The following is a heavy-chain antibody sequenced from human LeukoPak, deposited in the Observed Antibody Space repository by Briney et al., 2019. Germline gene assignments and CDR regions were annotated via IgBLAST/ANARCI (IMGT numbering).Heavy chain of an antibody. CDR1: GYTFTGYY. V-gene: IGHV1-2*02. J-gene: IGHJ4*02. D-gene: IGHD1-26*01. CDR2: INPNSGGT. CDR3: ARGIPGRLGVDY. Sequence: GPSVKVSCKASGYTFTGYYMHWVRQAPGQGLEWMGWINPNSGGTNYAQKFQGRVTMTRDKSMSTAYMELSRLRSDDTDVYYCARGIPGRLGVDYWGQGTLVTVSS.